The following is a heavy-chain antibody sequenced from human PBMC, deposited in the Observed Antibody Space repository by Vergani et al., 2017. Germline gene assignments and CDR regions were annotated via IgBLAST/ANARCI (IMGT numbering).Heavy chain of an antibody. D-gene: IGHD6-6*01. V-gene: IGHV4-34*03. CDR3: ATSSSPNYYDYGMDV. Sequence: QVQLQQWGAGLLKPSETLSLTCAVYGGSFSGYYWSWIRQPPGQGLEWIGEINHSGSTNYNPSRKSRVTISVDTSKNQFSLELSSVTAADTAVYYCATSSSPNYYDYGMDVWGQGTTVTVSS. CDR2: INHSGST. J-gene: IGHJ6*02. CDR1: GGSFSGYY.